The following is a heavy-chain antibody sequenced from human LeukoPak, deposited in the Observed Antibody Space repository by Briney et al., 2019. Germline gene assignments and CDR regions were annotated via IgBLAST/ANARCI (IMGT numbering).Heavy chain of an antibody. CDR3: TRTSTIFGVVTNFDY. D-gene: IGHD3-3*01. V-gene: IGHV3-49*04. CDR1: GFTLGDYA. CDR2: IRSKAYGGTT. Sequence: PGRSLRLSCTASGFTLGDYAMSWVRQAPGKGLEWVGFIRSKAYGGTTEYAASVKGRFTISRDDSKSIAYLQMNSLKTEDTAVYYCTRTSTIFGVVTNFDYWGQGTLVTVSS. J-gene: IGHJ4*02.